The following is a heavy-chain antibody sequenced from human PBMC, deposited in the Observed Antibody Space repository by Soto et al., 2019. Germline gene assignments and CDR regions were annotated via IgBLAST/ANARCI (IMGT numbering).Heavy chain of an antibody. J-gene: IGHJ6*02. CDR2: IYYSGST. V-gene: IGHV4-39*01. CDR3: ASLAAAGTYYYYYGMDV. Sequence: PSETLSLTCTVSGGSISSSSYYWGWIRQPPGKGLEWIGSIYYSGSTYYNPSLKSRVTISVDTSKNQFSLKLSSVTAADTAVYYCASLAAAGTYYYYYGMDVWGQGTTVTVSS. D-gene: IGHD6-13*01. CDR1: GGSISSSSYY.